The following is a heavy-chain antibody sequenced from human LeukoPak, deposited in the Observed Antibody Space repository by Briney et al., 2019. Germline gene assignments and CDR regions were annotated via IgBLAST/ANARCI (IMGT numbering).Heavy chain of an antibody. CDR2: ISWDSGKI. Sequence: GRSLRLSCAASGFTFDDYGMHWVRQAPGKGLEWVSGISWDSGKIGYADSVKGRFTISRDNAKNSLYLQMNSLRAEDTALYYCAKDSSTYYDSEKGAFDIWGQGTMVTVSS. V-gene: IGHV3-9*01. CDR3: AKDSSTYYDSEKGAFDI. CDR1: GFTFDDYG. D-gene: IGHD3-22*01. J-gene: IGHJ3*02.